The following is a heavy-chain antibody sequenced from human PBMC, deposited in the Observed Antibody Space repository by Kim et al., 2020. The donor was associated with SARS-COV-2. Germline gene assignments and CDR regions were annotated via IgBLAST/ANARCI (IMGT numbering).Heavy chain of an antibody. CDR2: IGRGGDNI. CDR3: ATYQQQAAPFYY. CDR1: GFTFRNYA. Sequence: GGSLRLSCAASGFTFRNYAMKWVRQAPGKGPEWVSVIGRGGDNIHYADSVKGRFTISRDNSKNTLYLQMNSLGAEDTAIYYCATYQQQAAPFYYWGQGTLVTVSS. D-gene: IGHD6-13*01. V-gene: IGHV3-23*01. J-gene: IGHJ4*02.